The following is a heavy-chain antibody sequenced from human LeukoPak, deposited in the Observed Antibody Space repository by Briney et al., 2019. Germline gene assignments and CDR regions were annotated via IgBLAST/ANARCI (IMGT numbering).Heavy chain of an antibody. V-gene: IGHV4-4*07. D-gene: IGHD3-9*01. J-gene: IGHJ4*02. CDR1: GNSISDFY. CDR2: IYTNGNT. Sequence: SETLSLTCTFSGNSISDFYWSWIRQPAGKGLEWIGRIYTNGNTDFNPSLKSRVTISVDTSKNQFSLKLSSVTAADTAVYYCASLAGDYDILTGSQNFDYWGQGTLVTVSS. CDR3: ASLAGDYDILTGSQNFDY.